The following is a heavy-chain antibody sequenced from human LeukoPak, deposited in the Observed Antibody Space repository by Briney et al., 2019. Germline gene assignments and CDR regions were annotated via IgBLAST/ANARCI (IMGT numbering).Heavy chain of an antibody. Sequence: GGSLRLSCAASGFTFSSYSMNWVRQAPGKGLEWVSSISSSSSYIHYADSVKGRFTISRDNAKNSLYLQMNSLRAEDTAVYYCARDRWDGSGTSDYWGQGTLVTVSS. J-gene: IGHJ4*02. D-gene: IGHD3-10*01. CDR2: ISSSSSYI. V-gene: IGHV3-21*01. CDR1: GFTFSSYS. CDR3: ARDRWDGSGTSDY.